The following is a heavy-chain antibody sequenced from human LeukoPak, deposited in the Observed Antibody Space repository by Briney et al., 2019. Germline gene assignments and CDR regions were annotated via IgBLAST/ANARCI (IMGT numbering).Heavy chain of an antibody. Sequence: GGSLRLSCAASGFTFSDYTMRWVRQAPGKRLEYVSAITSNGGNIHYANSVKGRFTISRDNSKNSLYLQMGGLRTEDMAVYHCARVKAAATISDFYYYYMDVWGKGTTVTVSS. D-gene: IGHD1-26*01. V-gene: IGHV3-64*01. CDR3: ARVKAAATISDFYYYYMDV. CDR1: GFTFSDYT. J-gene: IGHJ6*03. CDR2: ITSNGGNI.